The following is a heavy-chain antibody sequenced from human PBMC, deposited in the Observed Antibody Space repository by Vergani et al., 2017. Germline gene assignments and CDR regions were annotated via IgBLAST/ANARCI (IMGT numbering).Heavy chain of an antibody. CDR1: GYTFSNYY. V-gene: IGHV1-46*03. CDR3: ARGDYCMLTGYRY. J-gene: IGHJ4*01. Sequence: QVQVVQSGAEVKKSGASVKVSCKTSGYTFSNYYMHWVRQAPGQGLEWMGIINPSGGHTNYAQKFQGRVTMTRDTSTSTVYMELSSLRSEDTAIYYCARGDYCMLTGYRYWGHGTLVTAS. D-gene: IGHD3-9*01. CDR2: INPSGGHT.